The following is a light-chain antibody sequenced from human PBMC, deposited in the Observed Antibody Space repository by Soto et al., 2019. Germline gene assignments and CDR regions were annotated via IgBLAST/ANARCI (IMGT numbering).Light chain of an antibody. V-gene: IGKV1-5*01. J-gene: IGKJ1*01. CDR3: QQYGSYPRT. Sequence: DIQMTQSPSTLSASVGDGVTITCRASETITTSLAWYQQQPGTAPKVLIYDASTLESGVPSRFSGSGSGTEFTLTISSLQPADFATYYCQQYGSYPRTFGQGIKGDIK. CDR1: ETITTS. CDR2: DAS.